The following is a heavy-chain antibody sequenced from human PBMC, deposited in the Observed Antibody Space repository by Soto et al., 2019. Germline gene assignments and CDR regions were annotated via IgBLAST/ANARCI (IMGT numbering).Heavy chain of an antibody. V-gene: IGHV3-11*01. J-gene: IGHJ6*02. D-gene: IGHD3-10*01. CDR2: ISSSGSSI. CDR1: GFIFRDYY. CDR3: ERGGRVGRPGLRPYYYYGMDV. Sequence: GGSLRLSCAASGFIFRDYYMNWIRQAPGKGPEWVACISSSGSSIYYADSVKGRFTISRDSAKSSLFLQMNSLRADDTAVSYCERGGRVGRPGLRPYYYYGMDVWGQGTTVTVSS.